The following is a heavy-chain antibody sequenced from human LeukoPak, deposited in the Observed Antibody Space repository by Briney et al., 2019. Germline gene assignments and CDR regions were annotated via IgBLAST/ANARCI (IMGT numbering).Heavy chain of an antibody. CDR1: GVSISNYY. V-gene: IGHV4-59*01. CDR3: ARDMDYYVLGNYYNSRWFDP. CDR2: VHYSGST. Sequence: PSETLSLTCTVSGVSISNYYWTWIRQTPEKGLEWIGYVHYSGSTSYNPSLKSRITMSVDASKTQFSLKMRSMTPADTGVYYCARDMDYYVLGNYYNSRWFDPWGQGTPVTVSS. J-gene: IGHJ5*02. D-gene: IGHD3-10*01.